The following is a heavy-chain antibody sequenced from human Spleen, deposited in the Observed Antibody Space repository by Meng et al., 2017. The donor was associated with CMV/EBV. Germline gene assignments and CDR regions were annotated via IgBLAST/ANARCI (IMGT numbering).Heavy chain of an antibody. J-gene: IGHJ5*02. Sequence: GSLRLSCAVYGRSFSGYYWSWIRQPPGKGLEWIGEINHSGSTNYNPSLRSRVTISVDTSKNQFSLKLSSVTAADTAVYYCARFITMIVVVITHRVANWFDPWGQGTLVTVSS. V-gene: IGHV4-34*01. D-gene: IGHD3-22*01. CDR3: ARFITMIVVVITHRVANWFDP. CDR2: INHSGST. CDR1: GRSFSGYY.